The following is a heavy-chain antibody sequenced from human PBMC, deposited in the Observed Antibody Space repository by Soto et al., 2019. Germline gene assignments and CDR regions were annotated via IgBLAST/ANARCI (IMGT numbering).Heavy chain of an antibody. CDR2: IYWDDDK. CDR1: GISLNTSAVG. V-gene: IGHV2-5*02. Sequence: SGPTLVNPTQTLTLTCTFSGISLNTSAVGVGWIRQPPGKALEWLALIYWDDDKRYSPSLKSRLTITKDTSKNHVVLTMTNMDPVYTATYYCARLLLLNFDWLPLAYNNWGQGTLVTVSS. D-gene: IGHD3-9*01. CDR3: ARLLLLNFDWLPLAYNN. J-gene: IGHJ4*02.